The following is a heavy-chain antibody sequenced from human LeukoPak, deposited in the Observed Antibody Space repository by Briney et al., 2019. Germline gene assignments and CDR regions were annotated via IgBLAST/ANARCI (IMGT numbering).Heavy chain of an antibody. CDR3: ARGSMWYGSGIYYFDY. D-gene: IGHD3-10*01. CDR2: FYYTGST. Sequence: SETLSLTCTVSGGSISSGPYYWVWIRQPPGRGLEWIRNFYYTGSTNYNPSLKSRLTISVDTSKNQFSLNLNSVTAADTAVYYCARGSMWYGSGIYYFDYWGQGTLVTVSS. J-gene: IGHJ4*02. V-gene: IGHV4-39*01. CDR1: GGSISSGPYY.